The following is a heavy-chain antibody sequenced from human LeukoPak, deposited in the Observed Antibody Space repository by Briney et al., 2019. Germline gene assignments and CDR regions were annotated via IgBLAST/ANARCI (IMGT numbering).Heavy chain of an antibody. CDR1: GGSITNYY. CDR2: IYYSGST. V-gene: IGHV4-59*01. CDR3: ARERRYYYGSSAYQPSYLQH. J-gene: IGHJ1*01. Sequence: SETLSLTRTVSGGSITNYYWSWIRQPPGKGLGWIGYIYYSGSTNYNPSLKSRVTISVDTSKNQFSLRLRSVTAADTAVYYCARERRYYYGSSAYQPSYLQHWGQGTLVTVSS. D-gene: IGHD3-22*01.